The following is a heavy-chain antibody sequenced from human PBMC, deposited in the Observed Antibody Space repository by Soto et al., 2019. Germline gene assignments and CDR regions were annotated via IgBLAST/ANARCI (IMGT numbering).Heavy chain of an antibody. CDR2: IFYLGSS. CDR3: ARHSLVRRKNNWFDP. CDR1: GDSIISSDFY. Sequence: SETLSLTCTVSGDSIISSDFYWGWVRQPPGKGLEWIGSIFYLGSSYYNPSLKSRVTMSVDTSKNQFSLRLRSVTAADTALYFCARHSLVRRKNNWFDPWGQGSRVTVTS. V-gene: IGHV4-39*01. D-gene: IGHD2-2*01. J-gene: IGHJ5*02.